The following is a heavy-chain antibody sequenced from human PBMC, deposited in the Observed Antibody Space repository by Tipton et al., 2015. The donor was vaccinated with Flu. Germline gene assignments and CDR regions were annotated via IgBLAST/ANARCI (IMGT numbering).Heavy chain of an antibody. CDR2: INPNSGGT. J-gene: IGHJ6*03. V-gene: IGHV1-2*04. Sequence: QSGAEVKKPGASVKVSCKASGYTFTGYYMHWVRQAPGQGLEWMGWINPNSGGTNYAQKFQGWVTMTRDTSISTAYMELSRLRSEDTAVYYCARQLLNYYYMDVWGKGTTVTVSS. D-gene: IGHD2-2*01. CDR1: GYTFTGYY. CDR3: ARQLLNYYYMDV.